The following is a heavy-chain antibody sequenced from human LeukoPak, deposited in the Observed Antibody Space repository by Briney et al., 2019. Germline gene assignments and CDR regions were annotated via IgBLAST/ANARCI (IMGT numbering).Heavy chain of an antibody. D-gene: IGHD1-1*01. Sequence: GGSLRLSCADSGFTFSTYSMNWVRQAPGKGLEWVSYISSSSSNIFYADSVKGRFTISRDNAKNSLYLQMNSLRDEDTAVYYCARSRNYFDYWGQGTLVTVPS. CDR3: ARSRNYFDY. CDR2: ISSSSSNI. J-gene: IGHJ4*02. CDR1: GFTFSTYS. V-gene: IGHV3-48*02.